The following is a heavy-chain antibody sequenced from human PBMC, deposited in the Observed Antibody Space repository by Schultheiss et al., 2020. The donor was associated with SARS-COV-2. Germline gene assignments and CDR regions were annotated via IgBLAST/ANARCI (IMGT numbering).Heavy chain of an antibody. CDR2: LSGSGGST. D-gene: IGHD5-18*01. J-gene: IGHJ4*02. CDR3: AKGRGDTAMVLVG. CDR1: GFTFRSYA. V-gene: IGHV3-23*01. Sequence: GGSLRLSCAASGFTFRSYAMSWVRQAPGKGLEWVSALSGSGGSTYYADSVKGRFTISRDNSKNTLYLQMNSLRAEDTAVYYCAKGRGDTAMVLVGWGQGTLVTVAS.